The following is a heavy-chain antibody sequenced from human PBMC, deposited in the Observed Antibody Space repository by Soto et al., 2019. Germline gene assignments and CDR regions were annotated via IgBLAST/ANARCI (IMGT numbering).Heavy chain of an antibody. D-gene: IGHD3-22*01. V-gene: IGHV4-61*01. CDR3: ARERYYYDSSGLIDY. CDR1: GGSVSSCSYY. CDR2: IYYSGST. Sequence: SETLSLTCTVSGGSVSSCSYYWSWIRQPPGKGLEWIGYIYYSGSTNYNPSLKSRVTISVDTSKNQFSLKLSSVTAADTAVYYCARERYYYDSSGLIDYWGQGTLVTVSS. J-gene: IGHJ4*02.